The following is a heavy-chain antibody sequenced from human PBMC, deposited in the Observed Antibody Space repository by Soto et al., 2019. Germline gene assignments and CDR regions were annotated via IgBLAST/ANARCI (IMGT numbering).Heavy chain of an antibody. CDR3: ERHDYDDRNFDL. D-gene: IGHD3-22*01. Sequence: SETPSLTCFISGGSVGYVAYYWSWIRQPPGSALEWIGYIQYSGDTNYNSSLKSRVTISVARSRNRFSLKLTSVTASDKAFYYCERHDYDDRNFDLWGQGTKVT. CDR1: GGSVGYVAYY. V-gene: IGHV4-61*08. J-gene: IGHJ3*01. CDR2: IQYSGDT.